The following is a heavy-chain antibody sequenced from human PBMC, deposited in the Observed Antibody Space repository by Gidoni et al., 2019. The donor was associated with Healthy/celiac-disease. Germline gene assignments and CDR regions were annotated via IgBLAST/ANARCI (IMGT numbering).Heavy chain of an antibody. CDR1: GGSFSGYY. CDR3: ARSLIAAAGQGGMDV. V-gene: IGHV4-34*01. Sequence: QVQLQQWGAGLLKPSATLSLTCAVYGGSFSGYYWSWIRQPPGKGLEWIGEINHSGSTNYNPSLKSRVTISVDTSKNQFSLKLSSVTAADTAVYYCARSLIAAAGQGGMDVWGQGTTVTVSS. J-gene: IGHJ6*02. D-gene: IGHD6-13*01. CDR2: INHSGST.